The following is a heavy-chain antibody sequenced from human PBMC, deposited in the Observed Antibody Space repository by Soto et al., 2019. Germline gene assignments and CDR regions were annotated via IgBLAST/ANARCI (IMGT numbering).Heavy chain of an antibody. CDR1: GGTFSSYA. D-gene: IGHD6-13*01. CDR3: ARAIAAAGTWFAPVFDY. J-gene: IGHJ4*02. V-gene: IGHV1-69*06. CDR2: IIPIFGTA. Sequence: QVQLVQSGAEVKKPGSSVKVSCKASGGTFSSYAISWVRQAPGQGLEWMGGIIPIFGTANYAQKFQGRVTITADKSTSTAYMELSRLRSEDTPVYYCARAIAAAGTWFAPVFDYWGQGTLVTVSS.